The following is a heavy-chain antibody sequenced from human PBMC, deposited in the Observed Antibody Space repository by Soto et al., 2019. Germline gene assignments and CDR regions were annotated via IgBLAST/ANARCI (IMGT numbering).Heavy chain of an antibody. CDR3: AREDDGMDV. V-gene: IGHV4-38-2*02. CDR1: GSSMSGFY. CDR2: IFHSGNS. Sequence: ETLSLTCAVSGSSMSGFYWGWVRQPPGKGLEWIGSIFHSGNSYYNPSLKSRVILSVDTSKNQFSLNLTAAIAADTAVYYCAREDDGMDVWGQGTPVTVSS. J-gene: IGHJ6*02.